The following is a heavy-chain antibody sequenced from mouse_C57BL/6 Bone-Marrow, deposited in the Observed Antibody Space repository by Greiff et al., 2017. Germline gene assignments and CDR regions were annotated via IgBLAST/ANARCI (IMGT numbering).Heavy chain of an antibody. CDR2: ISYDGSN. J-gene: IGHJ3*01. D-gene: IGHD1-3*01. CDR1: GYSIPSGYY. V-gene: IGHV3-6*01. CDR3: ARDYKFAY. Sequence: EVKLMESGPGLVKPSQSLSLTCSVTGYSIPSGYYWNWIRQFPGNKLEWMGYISYDGSNNYNPSLKNRISITRDTSKNQFFLKLNSVTTEDTATYYCARDYKFAYWGQGTLVTVSA.